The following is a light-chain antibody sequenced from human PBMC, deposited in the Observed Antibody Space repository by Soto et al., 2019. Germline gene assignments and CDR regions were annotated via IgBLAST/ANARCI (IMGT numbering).Light chain of an antibody. V-gene: IGLV3-21*04. CDR2: YDA. CDR1: NIGSKS. J-gene: IGLJ1*01. CDR3: QVWDSSTDPPYV. Sequence: SYELTQPPSVSVAPGKTARITCGGNNIGSKSVHWYQQKPGQAPVLVIYYDADRPSGIPERFSGSNSGNTATLTINRVEAGDEADYHCQVWDSSTDPPYVFGTGTKVTVL.